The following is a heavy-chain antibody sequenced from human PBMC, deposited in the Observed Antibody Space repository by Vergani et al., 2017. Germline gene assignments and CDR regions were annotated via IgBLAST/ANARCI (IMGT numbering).Heavy chain of an antibody. Sequence: QMQLQESGPGLVKASETLSLTCTVSGDSIISRSYYWGWIRQPPGKGLEWIGSIYNSGNGDSSSSLKSRVTISADTSKNQFSLRLTSVTAADTAVYYCARYYYGSGSYSAQVRYYYGMDVWGQGTTVTVSS. D-gene: IGHD3-10*01. CDR3: ARYYYGSGSYSAQVRYYYGMDV. CDR2: IYNSGNG. V-gene: IGHV4-39*01. CDR1: GDSIISRSYY. J-gene: IGHJ6*02.